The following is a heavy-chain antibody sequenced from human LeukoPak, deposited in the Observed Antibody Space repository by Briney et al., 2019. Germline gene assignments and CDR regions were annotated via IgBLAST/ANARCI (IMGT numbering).Heavy chain of an antibody. CDR2: INHSGST. J-gene: IGHJ4*02. Sequence: ETLSLTCAVYGGSFSGYYWSWIRQPPGKGLEWIGEINHSGSTNYNPSLKSRVTISVDKSKNQFSLKLSSVTAADTAVYYCARVQSDSSGYYAGFDYWGQGTLATVSS. CDR3: ARVQSDSSGYYAGFDY. V-gene: IGHV4-34*01. D-gene: IGHD3-22*01. CDR1: GGSFSGYY.